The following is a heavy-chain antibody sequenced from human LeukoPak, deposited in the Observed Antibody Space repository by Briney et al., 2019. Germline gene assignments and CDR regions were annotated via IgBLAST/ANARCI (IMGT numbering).Heavy chain of an antibody. CDR2: IRSKANSYAT. J-gene: IGHJ4*02. CDR1: GFTFSGSA. Sequence: GGSLRLSCAASGFTFSGSAMHWARQASGKGLEWVGRIRSKANSYATAYAASVKGRFTISRDDSKNTAYLQMNSLKTEDTAVYYCTRLSPGSGSYYNVGDWGQGTLVTVSS. V-gene: IGHV3-73*01. D-gene: IGHD3-10*01. CDR3: TRLSPGSGSYYNVGD.